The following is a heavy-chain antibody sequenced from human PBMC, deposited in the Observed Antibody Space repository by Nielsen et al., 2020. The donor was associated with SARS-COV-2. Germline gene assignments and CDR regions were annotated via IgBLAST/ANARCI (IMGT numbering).Heavy chain of an antibody. CDR2: IYSDDSA. J-gene: IGHJ6*02. D-gene: IGHD7-27*01. CDR3: VRDNWGRMDV. Sequence: GESLKISCAASGFIFSDYYMSWVRQAAGKGLEWVSVIYSDDSASYADSVKGRFTVSRDNFKNMLFLQMNSLRAEDTGVYYCVRDNWGRMDVWGQGTTVTVSS. CDR1: GFIFSDYY. V-gene: IGHV3-66*01.